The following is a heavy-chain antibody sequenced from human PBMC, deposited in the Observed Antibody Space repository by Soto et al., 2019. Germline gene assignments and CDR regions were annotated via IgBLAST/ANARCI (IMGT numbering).Heavy chain of an antibody. V-gene: IGHV6-1*01. CDR1: GGRVSSDSVV. Sequence: SQALSLTCAIPGGRVSSDSVVWDWIRQSPSGGLEWLGRTYYRSKWYSEYAISVQSRITVNADTSKNQVSVQLDSVTPDDTAVYFCSSLIVTSELDAWGQRTLLTISS. CDR2: TYYRSKWYS. J-gene: IGHJ5*01. CDR3: SSLIVTSELDA. D-gene: IGHD1-26*01.